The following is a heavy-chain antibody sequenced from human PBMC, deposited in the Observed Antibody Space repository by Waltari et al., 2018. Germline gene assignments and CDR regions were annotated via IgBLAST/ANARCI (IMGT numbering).Heavy chain of an antibody. CDR1: GYTFTGYY. Sequence: QVQLVQSGAEVKKPGASVTVSCKASGYTFTGYYMHWVRQAPGQGLEWMGRINPNSGGTNYAQKFQGRVTMTRDTSISTAYMELSRLRSDDTAVYYCARDYSSSGMYYFDYWGQGTLVTVSS. D-gene: IGHD2-2*01. J-gene: IGHJ4*02. V-gene: IGHV1-2*06. CDR3: ARDYSSSGMYYFDY. CDR2: INPNSGGT.